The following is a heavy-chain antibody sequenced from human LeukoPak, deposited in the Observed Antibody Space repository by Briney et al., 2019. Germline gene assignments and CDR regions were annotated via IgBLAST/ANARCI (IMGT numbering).Heavy chain of an antibody. Sequence: SETLSLTCTVSGGSLSNYYWNWIRQPPGKGLEWIGNIRYSGTTNYNPSLKSRVTISIDTSKNQFSLKLSSVTAADTAMYYCAGDTYGRDYWGQGTLVTVSS. V-gene: IGHV4-59*12. CDR1: GGSLSNYY. CDR3: AGDTYGRDY. D-gene: IGHD3-10*01. J-gene: IGHJ4*02. CDR2: IRYSGTT.